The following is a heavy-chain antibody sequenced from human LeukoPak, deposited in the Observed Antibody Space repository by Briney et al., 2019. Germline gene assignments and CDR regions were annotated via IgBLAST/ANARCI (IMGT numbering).Heavy chain of an antibody. J-gene: IGHJ6*03. CDR1: GYTFTGYY. V-gene: IGHV1-2*02. Sequence: GASVKVSCKASGYTFTGYYMHWVRQAPGQGLEWTGWINPNSGGTNYAQKFQGRVTMTRDTSISTAYMELSRLRSDDTAVYYCARTNGERITIFGVVTSYYYYMDVWGKGTTVTVSS. CDR2: INPNSGGT. CDR3: ARTNGERITIFGVVTSYYYYMDV. D-gene: IGHD3-3*01.